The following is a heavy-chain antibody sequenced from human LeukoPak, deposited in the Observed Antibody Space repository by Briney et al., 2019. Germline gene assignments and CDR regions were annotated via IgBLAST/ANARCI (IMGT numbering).Heavy chain of an antibody. V-gene: IGHV1-24*01. CDR3: ATIPTKGQKADY. CDR1: GYTLTELS. Sequence: ASVKVSCKVSGYTLTELSMHWVRQAPGKGLEWMGGFDPEDGETIYAQKFQGRVTMTEGTSTDTAYMELSSLRSEDTAVYYCATIPTKGQKADYWGQGTLVTVSS. CDR2: FDPEDGET. J-gene: IGHJ4*02.